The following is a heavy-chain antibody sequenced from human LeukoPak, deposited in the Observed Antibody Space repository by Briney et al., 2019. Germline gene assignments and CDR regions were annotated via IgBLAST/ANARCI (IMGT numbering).Heavy chain of an antibody. Sequence: GASVKVSCKASGGTFSSYAISWVRQAPGQGLEWMGGIIPIFGTANYAQKFQGRVTITTDESTSTAYMELSSLRSGDTAMYYCARDFLRSVSGPYVDVFDIWGQGTLVTVSS. CDR3: ARDFLRSVSGPYVDVFDI. CDR1: GGTFSSYA. J-gene: IGHJ3*02. D-gene: IGHD3-10*01. V-gene: IGHV1-69*05. CDR2: IIPIFGTA.